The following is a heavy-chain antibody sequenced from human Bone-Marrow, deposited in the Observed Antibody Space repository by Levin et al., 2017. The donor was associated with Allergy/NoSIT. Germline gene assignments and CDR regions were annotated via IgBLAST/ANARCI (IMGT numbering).Heavy chain of an antibody. Sequence: SLKISCAASEFKFSDFAMHWVRQIPGKGLEWVTGIMWNSARMDYADSVKGRFTISRDNGKKSLYLEMNALRVEDTALYYCVKDRSSVDNWNYGGPFESWGQGTLVTVSS. V-gene: IGHV3-9*01. CDR2: IMWNSARM. CDR3: VKDRSSVDNWNYGGPFES. J-gene: IGHJ4*02. CDR1: EFKFSDFA. D-gene: IGHD1-7*01.